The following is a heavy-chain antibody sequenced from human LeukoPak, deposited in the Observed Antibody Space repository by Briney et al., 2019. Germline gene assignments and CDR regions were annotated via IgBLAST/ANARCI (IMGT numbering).Heavy chain of an antibody. J-gene: IGHJ5*02. CDR2: INPNSGGT. CDR3: ARGFYDSSGYYKTNWFDH. D-gene: IGHD3-22*01. Sequence: ASVKVSCKASGYTFTGYYMHWVRQAPGQGLEWMGWINPNSGGTNYAQKFQGRVTMTRDTSISTAYMELSRLRSDDTAVYYCARGFYDSSGYYKTNWFDHWGQGTLVTVSS. CDR1: GYTFTGYY. V-gene: IGHV1-2*02.